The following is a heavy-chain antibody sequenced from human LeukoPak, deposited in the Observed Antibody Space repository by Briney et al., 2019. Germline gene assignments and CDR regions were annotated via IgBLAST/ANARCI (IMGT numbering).Heavy chain of an antibody. J-gene: IGHJ5*02. V-gene: IGHV4-39*01. CDR1: GASISSSNYY. CDR3: ARHESANWFDP. CDR2: ISSSGTT. Sequence: PSETLSLTCSVSGASISSSNYYWGWIRQPPEKGLEWIGTISSSGTTYYIPSLKSRVTISIDTPKNQFSLKLSSVTAADTAVYYCARHESANWFDPWGQGTLVIVSS.